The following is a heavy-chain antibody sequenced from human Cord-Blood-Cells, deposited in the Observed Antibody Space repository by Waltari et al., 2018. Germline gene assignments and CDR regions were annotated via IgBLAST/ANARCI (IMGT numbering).Heavy chain of an antibody. CDR2: IKQDGSEK. CDR1: GFTVSSYW. V-gene: IGHV3-7*01. Sequence: EVQLVESGGGLVQPGGSLRLSCAASGFTVSSYWMSWVGQAPGKGLEWVANIKQDGSEKYYVDSVKGRFTISRDNAKNSLYLKMNSLRAEDTAVYYCAREADFWSGYYAFDIWGQGTMVTVSS. J-gene: IGHJ3*02. D-gene: IGHD3-3*01. CDR3: AREADFWSGYYAFDI.